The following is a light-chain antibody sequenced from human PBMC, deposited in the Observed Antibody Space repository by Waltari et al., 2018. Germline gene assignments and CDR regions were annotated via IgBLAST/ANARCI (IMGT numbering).Light chain of an antibody. Sequence: SYELTQPPSVSVAPGQTANITCSGHRLGAKYACWYQHKPGQSPLLIIYQDSGRPSGIPERFSVSDSENAATLAISGTHAMDEAVYYCQAWDSSAIFFGGGTKLTVL. CDR1: RLGAKY. J-gene: IGLJ2*01. CDR3: QAWDSSAIF. V-gene: IGLV3-1*01. CDR2: QDS.